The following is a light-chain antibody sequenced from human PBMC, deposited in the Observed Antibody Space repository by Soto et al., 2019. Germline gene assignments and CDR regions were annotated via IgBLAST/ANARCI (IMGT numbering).Light chain of an antibody. V-gene: IGKV1-39*01. CDR1: QSINNY. Sequence: DLQMTQSPSSLSASVGDRVTITCRASQSINNYLHWYQQKPGKAPKLLIYAASSLQGGVPSRFSGSGSGTDFTLTISSLQPEDFATYFCQQSYSTPRLTFGGGTKVEI. CDR2: AAS. J-gene: IGKJ4*01. CDR3: QQSYSTPRLT.